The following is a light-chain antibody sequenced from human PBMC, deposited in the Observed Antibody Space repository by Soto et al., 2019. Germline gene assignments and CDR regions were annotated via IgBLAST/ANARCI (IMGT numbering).Light chain of an antibody. J-gene: IGKJ2*01. Sequence: DIQMTQSPSTLSASAGDRVTITCRASQSISNWLAWFQQKPWKAPKLLISEASTLERGVPSRFSGSGSWTEFTLTITTLQPDDFATYYCQQSIGTFGQGTKLDIK. CDR3: QQSIGT. CDR2: EAS. V-gene: IGKV1-5*01. CDR1: QSISNW.